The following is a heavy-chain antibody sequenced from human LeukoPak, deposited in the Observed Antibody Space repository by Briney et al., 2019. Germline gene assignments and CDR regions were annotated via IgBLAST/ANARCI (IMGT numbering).Heavy chain of an antibody. D-gene: IGHD4-17*01. CDR3: AKEKGSNGDPFDY. J-gene: IGHJ4*02. CDR1: GFTFSHSG. Sequence: GGSLRLSCVASGFTFSHSGMRLGREAPGSGREWVSAISGSGGSTYYADSVKGRFTISRDNSKNTLYLQMNSLRAEDTAVYYCAKEKGSNGDPFDYWGPGALVTVSS. CDR2: ISGSGGST. V-gene: IGHV3-23*01.